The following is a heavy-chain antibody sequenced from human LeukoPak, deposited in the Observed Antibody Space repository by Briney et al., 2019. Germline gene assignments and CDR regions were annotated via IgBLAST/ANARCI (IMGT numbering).Heavy chain of an antibody. CDR2: IWYDGSNK. CDR3: ARDLGSSSLYYFDY. CDR1: GFTFSSYG. Sequence: GRSLRLSCAASGFTFSSYGMHWVRQAPGKGLEWVAVIWYDGSNKYYADSVKGRFTISRDNSKNTLYLQMNSLRAEDTAVYYCARDLGSSSLYYFDYWAREPWSPSPQ. D-gene: IGHD6-13*01. J-gene: IGHJ4*02. V-gene: IGHV3-33*01.